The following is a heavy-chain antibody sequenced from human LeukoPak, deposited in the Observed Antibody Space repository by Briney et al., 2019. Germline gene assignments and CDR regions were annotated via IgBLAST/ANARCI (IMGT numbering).Heavy chain of an antibody. V-gene: IGHV3-7*01. CDR1: GFTFSSYW. J-gene: IGHJ1*01. D-gene: IGHD3-22*01. Sequence: PGGSLRLSCAASGFTFSSYWMSWVRQAPGKGLEWVANIKQDGSEKKYVDSVKGRFTISRDNAKNSLYLQMNSLRAEDTAVYYCATYSSLNAREFQYWGQGTLVTVSS. CDR3: ATYSSLNAREFQY. CDR2: IKQDGSEK.